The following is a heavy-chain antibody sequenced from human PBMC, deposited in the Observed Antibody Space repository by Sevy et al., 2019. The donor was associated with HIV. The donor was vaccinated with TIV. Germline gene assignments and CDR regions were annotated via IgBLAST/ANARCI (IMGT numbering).Heavy chain of an antibody. Sequence: ASVKVSCKASGYTFTCYYMHWVRQAPGQGLEWMGWINPNSGGTNYAQRFQGWVTMTRDTSISTAYMELSRLRSDDTAVYYCARGLGYSYGYLNWFDPWGQGTLVTVSS. CDR1: GYTFTCYY. CDR2: INPNSGGT. V-gene: IGHV1-2*04. D-gene: IGHD5-18*01. CDR3: ARGLGYSYGYLNWFDP. J-gene: IGHJ5*02.